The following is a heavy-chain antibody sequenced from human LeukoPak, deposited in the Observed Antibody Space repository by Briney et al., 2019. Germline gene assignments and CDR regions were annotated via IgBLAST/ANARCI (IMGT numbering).Heavy chain of an antibody. J-gene: IGHJ3*02. D-gene: IGHD5-24*01. V-gene: IGHV5-51*01. CDR1: GSRFTSYW. Sequence: GESLKISYKGSGSRFTSYWIGWVRQMTGKGKEWRGIIYPGASDTTYRPSFQGQVTISADKSISPAYLQCSSLKASDTAMYYCARSPKDGYNPDAFDIWGQGTMVTVSS. CDR3: ARSPKDGYNPDAFDI. CDR2: IYPGASDT.